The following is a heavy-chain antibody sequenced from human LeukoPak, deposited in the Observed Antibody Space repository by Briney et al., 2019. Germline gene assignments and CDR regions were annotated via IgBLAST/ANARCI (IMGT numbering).Heavy chain of an antibody. Sequence: SETLSLTCTVSGGSPSSTTYYWGWIRQPPGKDLEWIGSIYYSGSTYYTPSLKSRVTISVDTSKNQFSLKLSSVTAADTAVYYCARDQFNWFDPWGQGTLVTVSS. CDR3: ARDQFNWFDP. CDR2: IYYSGST. J-gene: IGHJ5*02. CDR1: GGSPSSTTYY. V-gene: IGHV4-39*02.